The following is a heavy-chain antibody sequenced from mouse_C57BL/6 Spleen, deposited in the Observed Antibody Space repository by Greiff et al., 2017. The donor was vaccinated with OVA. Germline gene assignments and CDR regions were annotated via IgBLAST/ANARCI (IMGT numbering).Heavy chain of an antibody. J-gene: IGHJ2*01. V-gene: IGHV7-3*01. CDR3: ARDKGGLGHYFDY. CDR2: IRNKANGYTT. D-gene: IGHD4-1*01. CDR1: GFTFTDYY. Sequence: EVKLVESGGGLVQPGGSLSLSCAASGFTFTDYYMSWVRQPPGKALEWLGFIRNKANGYTTEYSASVKGRFTISRDNSQRILYLQMNALRAEDSATYYCARDKGGLGHYFDYWGQGTTLTVSS.